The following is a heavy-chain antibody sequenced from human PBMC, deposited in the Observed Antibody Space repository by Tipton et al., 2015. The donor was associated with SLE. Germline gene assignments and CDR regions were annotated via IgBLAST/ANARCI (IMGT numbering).Heavy chain of an antibody. V-gene: IGHV3-53*04. J-gene: IGHJ4*02. CDR3: ARGASFAGNFDY. Sequence: SLRLSCAASGFTFSSYSMSWVRQAPGKGLEWVSVIYSGGSTYHADSVKGRFTISRHNSKNTLYLQMNSLRAEDTAVYYCARGASFAGNFDYWGQGTLVTVSS. CDR2: IYSGGST. CDR1: GFTFSSYS.